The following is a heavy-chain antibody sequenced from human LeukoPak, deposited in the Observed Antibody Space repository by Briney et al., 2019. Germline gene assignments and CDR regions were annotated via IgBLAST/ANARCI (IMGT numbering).Heavy chain of an antibody. J-gene: IGHJ4*02. CDR2: IKKDGSET. CDR3: ARGRYSGTTYYFDY. V-gene: IGHV3-7*03. CDR1: GFTFSTSW. D-gene: IGHD5-12*01. Sequence: GGSLRLSCAASGFTFSTSWMSWVRQVPGKGLEWVANIKKDGSETYNVDSVKGRFTISRDNAKNSLYLQMNSLRAEDTAMYYCARGRYSGTTYYFDYWGQGTLVTVSS.